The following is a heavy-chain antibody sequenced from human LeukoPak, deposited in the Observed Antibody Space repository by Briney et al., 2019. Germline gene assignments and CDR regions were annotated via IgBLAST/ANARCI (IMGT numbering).Heavy chain of an antibody. CDR1: GGSFSGYY. Sequence: PSETLSLTCAVYGGSFSGYYWSWVRQPPGKGLEWIGEINHSGSTNYNPSLKSRVTISVDTSKNQFSLKLSSVTAADTAVYYCARGTWYYYGSGSYYRVFDYWGQGTLVTVSS. CDR3: ARGTWYYYGSGSYYRVFDY. J-gene: IGHJ4*02. D-gene: IGHD3-10*01. V-gene: IGHV4-34*01. CDR2: INHSGST.